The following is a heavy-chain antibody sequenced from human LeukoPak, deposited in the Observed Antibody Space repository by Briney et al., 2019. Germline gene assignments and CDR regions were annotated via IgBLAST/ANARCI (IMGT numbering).Heavy chain of an antibody. CDR1: GYTFTGYY. Sequence: ASVKVSCKASGYTFTGYYMHWVRQAPGQGLEWMGWIIPNSGGTNYAQKFQGRVTMTRDTSISTAYMELSRLTSDDTAVYYCAREGVAAYQYYFDYWGQGTLVTVSS. V-gene: IGHV1-2*02. CDR2: IIPNSGGT. D-gene: IGHD2-15*01. J-gene: IGHJ4*02. CDR3: AREGVAAYQYYFDY.